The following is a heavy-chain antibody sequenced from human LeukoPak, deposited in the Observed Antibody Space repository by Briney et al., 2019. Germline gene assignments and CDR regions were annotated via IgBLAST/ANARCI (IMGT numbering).Heavy chain of an antibody. Sequence: SETLSLTCTVSGGSISSYYWIWIRQPPGKGLEWIGYIYYSGSTNYNPSLKSRVTISVDTSKNQFSLKLSSVTAADTAVYYCARDDWFDPWGQGTLVTVSS. CDR1: GGSISSYY. J-gene: IGHJ5*02. V-gene: IGHV4-59*01. CDR3: ARDDWFDP. CDR2: IYYSGST.